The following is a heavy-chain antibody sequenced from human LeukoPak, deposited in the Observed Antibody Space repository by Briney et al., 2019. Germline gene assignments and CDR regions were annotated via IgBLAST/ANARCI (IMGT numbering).Heavy chain of an antibody. CDR3: ARYLYYDILTGYRGGFDY. J-gene: IGHJ4*02. CDR2: ISAYNGNT. Sequence: GASVKVSCKASGYTFTSYGISWVRQAPGQGLEWMGWISAYNGNTNYAQKLQGRVTMTTDTSTSTAYMELRSLRSDDTAVHYCARYLYYDILTGYRGGFDYWGQGTLVTVSS. V-gene: IGHV1-18*01. D-gene: IGHD3-9*01. CDR1: GYTFTSYG.